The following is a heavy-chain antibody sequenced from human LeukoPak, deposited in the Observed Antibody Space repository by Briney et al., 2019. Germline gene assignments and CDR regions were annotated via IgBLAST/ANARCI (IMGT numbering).Heavy chain of an antibody. CDR1: GFTFSNYW. V-gene: IGHV3-7*01. Sequence: GGSLRLSCTTSGFTFSNYWMTWVRQAPGKGLQWVANIKHDGSDKYYVDSVKGRFAISRDNGKNSLWLQMNSLRAEDTAVYYCARDPGGRYSGSYYDYWGQGTLVTVSS. CDR3: ARDPGGRYSGSYYDY. D-gene: IGHD1-26*01. CDR2: IKHDGSDK. J-gene: IGHJ4*02.